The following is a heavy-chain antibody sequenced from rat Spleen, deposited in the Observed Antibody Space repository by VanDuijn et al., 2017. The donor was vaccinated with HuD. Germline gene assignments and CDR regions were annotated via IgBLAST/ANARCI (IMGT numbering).Heavy chain of an antibody. V-gene: IGHV5-25*01. CDR1: GFTFSKFD. CDR3: AREFDYFDY. J-gene: IGHJ2*01. CDR2: ISPSGGNT. Sequence: EVQLVESGGGLVQPGRSLKLSCAASGFTFSKFDMAWVRQAPTKGLEWVASISPSGGNTYYRESVKGRFTISRDNAKSTLYLQMDSLRSEDTATYYCAREFDYFDYWGQGVMVTVSS.